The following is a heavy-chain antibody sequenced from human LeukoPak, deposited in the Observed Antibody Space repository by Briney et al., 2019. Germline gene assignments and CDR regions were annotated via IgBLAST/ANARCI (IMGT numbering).Heavy chain of an antibody. CDR1: GGSISSSSYY. D-gene: IGHD3-3*01. CDR3: ASPRITIFGVFIDALDI. CDR2: IYYSGST. J-gene: IGHJ3*02. V-gene: IGHV4-39*01. Sequence: ASETLSLTCTVSGGSISSSSYYWGWIRQPPWKGLEWIGTIYYSGSTYYNPSLKSRVTISVDTSKNQFSVKLSSVTAADTAVCYCASPRITIFGVFIDALDIWGKGTMVTVCS.